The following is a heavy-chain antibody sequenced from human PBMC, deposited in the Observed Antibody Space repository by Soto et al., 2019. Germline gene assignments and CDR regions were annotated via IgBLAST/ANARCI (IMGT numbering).Heavy chain of an antibody. CDR3: ARSITSGVPYYYGMDV. CDR2: IYYSGST. CDR1: GGSISSGDYY. D-gene: IGHD3-10*01. V-gene: IGHV4-30-4*01. Sequence: QVQLQESGPGLVKPSQTLSLTCTVSGGSISSGDYYWSWIRQPPGKGLEWIGYIYYSGSTYYNTSLKSRVTISVDTSKIQFSLKLSSVTAADTAVYYCARSITSGVPYYYGMDVWGQGTTVTVSS. J-gene: IGHJ6*02.